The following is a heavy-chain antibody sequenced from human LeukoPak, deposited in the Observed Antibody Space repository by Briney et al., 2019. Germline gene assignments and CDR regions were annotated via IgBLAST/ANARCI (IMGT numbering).Heavy chain of an antibody. J-gene: IGHJ4*02. CDR2: ISGSSSYI. CDR3: ARVEGSSGPKDY. CDR1: GFTFSSYG. V-gene: IGHV3-21*01. Sequence: GGSLRLSCAASGFTFSSYGMNWVRQAPGKGLEWVSSISGSSSYIDYADSVKGRLTISRDNARKSLYLQMNSLRVEDTAVYYRARVEGSSGPKDYWGQGTLVTVSS. D-gene: IGHD6-19*01.